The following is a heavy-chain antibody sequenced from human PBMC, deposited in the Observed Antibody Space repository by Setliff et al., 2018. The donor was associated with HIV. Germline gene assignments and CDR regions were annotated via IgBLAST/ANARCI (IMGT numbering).Heavy chain of an antibody. D-gene: IGHD3-3*01. V-gene: IGHV7-4-1*02. CDR3: ARDPPYYDFWSGSHFDY. J-gene: IGHJ4*02. Sequence: ASVKVSCKASGYTFTTYAINWVRQAPGQGLEWMGWINTNTGNPTYAQVFAGRFVFSLDTSVSTAYLQISSLKAEDTAVYYCARDPPYYDFWSGSHFDYWGQGTLVTVSS. CDR1: GYTFTTYA. CDR2: INTNTGNP.